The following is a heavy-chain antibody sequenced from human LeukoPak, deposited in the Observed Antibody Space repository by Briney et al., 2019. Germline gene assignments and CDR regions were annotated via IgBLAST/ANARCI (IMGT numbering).Heavy chain of an antibody. CDR1: GYTFTGYY. CDR3: ARAGGYYDSSGYYTTLLFDY. V-gene: IGHV1-2*02. Sequence: GASVKVSCKASGYTFTGYYMHWVRQAPGQGLEWMGWINPNSGGTNYAQKFQGRVTMTRDTSISTAYMELSRLRSDDTAVYYCARAGGYYDSSGYYTTLLFDYWGQGTLVTVSS. CDR2: INPNSGGT. J-gene: IGHJ4*02. D-gene: IGHD3-22*01.